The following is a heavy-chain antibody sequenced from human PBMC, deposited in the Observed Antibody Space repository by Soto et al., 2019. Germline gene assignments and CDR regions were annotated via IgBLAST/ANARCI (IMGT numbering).Heavy chain of an antibody. CDR2: IIPIVDTS. CDR3: VRDLRGDFSGGSQGGLDL. D-gene: IGHD3-3*01. J-gene: IGHJ6*02. CDR1: GGTFGSSA. V-gene: IGHV1-69*01. Sequence: QLQLIQSGAEVKKPGSSVRVSCTASGGTFGSSAISWVRQAPGQGREWMGGIIPIVDTSSYAVKFQARLTINAEGTTNPAYMDPSSLRADGTATYFCVRDLRGDFSGGSQGGLDLWGQGTRVKVSS.